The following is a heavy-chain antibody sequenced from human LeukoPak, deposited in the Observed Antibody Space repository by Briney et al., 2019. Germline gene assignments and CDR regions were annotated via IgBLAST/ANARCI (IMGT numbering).Heavy chain of an antibody. D-gene: IGHD3-9*01. CDR3: ARAPPHPEILRYFDWYQNAFDI. CDR1: GFTFSSYG. J-gene: IGHJ3*02. Sequence: GGSLRLSCAASGFTFSSYGMHWVRQAPGKGLEWVAVIWYDGSNKYYADSVKGRFTISRDNSKNTLYLQMNSLRAEDTAVYYCARAPPHPEILRYFDWYQNAFDIWGQGTMVTVS. V-gene: IGHV3-33*08. CDR2: IWYDGSNK.